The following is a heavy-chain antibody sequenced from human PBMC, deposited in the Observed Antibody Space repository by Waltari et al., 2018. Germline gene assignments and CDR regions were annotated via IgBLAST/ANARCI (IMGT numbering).Heavy chain of an antibody. CDR2: IYYSGST. CDR1: GGSISSSSYY. V-gene: IGHV4-39*01. J-gene: IGHJ5*02. CDR3: ARHAAVFQGMYNWFDP. Sequence: QLQLQESGPGLVKPSETLSLTCTVSGGSISSSSYYWGWIRQPPGKGLEWIGSIYYSGSTSYNPSLMSRVTISVDTSKNQFSLKLSSVTAADTAVYYCARHAAVFQGMYNWFDPWGQGTLVTVSS.